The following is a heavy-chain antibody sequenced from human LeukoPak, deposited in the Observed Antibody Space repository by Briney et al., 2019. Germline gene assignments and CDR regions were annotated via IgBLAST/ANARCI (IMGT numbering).Heavy chain of an antibody. CDR2: ISYDGNNK. CDR3: AKGVDYCSGGSCPADY. V-gene: IGHV3-30*18. CDR1: GFTFSNYG. J-gene: IGHJ4*02. D-gene: IGHD2-15*01. Sequence: QPGGSLRLSCAASGFTFSNYGIHWVRQAPGKGLEWVAVISYDGNNKYYADSVKGRFTISRDNSKKTLFLQMNSLRAEDTAVYYCAKGVDYCSGGSCPADYWGPGTLVTVSS.